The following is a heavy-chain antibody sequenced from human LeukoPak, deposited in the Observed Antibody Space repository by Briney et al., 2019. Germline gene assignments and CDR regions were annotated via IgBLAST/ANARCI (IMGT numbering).Heavy chain of an antibody. V-gene: IGHV3-30*18. CDR2: ISYEGSNK. CDR3: AKAYGYNYPECYYFDY. J-gene: IGHJ4*02. Sequence: ARSLRLSCAASGFTFSSYGMQWVRQAPGKGLEWVTFISYEGSNKYYAHSVKGRFTISRDNSKNTLYLQMNRLRAEDTAVYYCAKAYGYNYPECYYFDYWGQGTLVTVSS. D-gene: IGHD5-24*01. CDR1: GFTFSSYG.